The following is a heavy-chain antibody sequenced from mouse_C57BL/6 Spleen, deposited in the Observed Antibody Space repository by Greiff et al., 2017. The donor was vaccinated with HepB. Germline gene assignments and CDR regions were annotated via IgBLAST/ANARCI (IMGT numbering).Heavy chain of an antibody. V-gene: IGHV5-6*02. Sequence: EVKLVESGGDLVKPGGSLKLSCAASGFTFSSYGMSWVRQTPDKRLEWVATISSGGSYTYYPDSVKGRVTISRDNAKNTLYLQMSSLTSEDTAMYYCAIRVYYDYDGFAYWGQGTLVTVSA. D-gene: IGHD2-4*01. J-gene: IGHJ3*01. CDR3: AIRVYYDYDGFAY. CDR1: GFTFSSYG. CDR2: ISSGGSYT.